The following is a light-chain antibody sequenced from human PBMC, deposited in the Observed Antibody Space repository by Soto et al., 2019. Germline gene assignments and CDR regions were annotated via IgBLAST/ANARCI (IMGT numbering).Light chain of an antibody. J-gene: IGKJ1*01. Sequence: EIVLPQSPGTLSLSPGERSTLSCSASQSVISNYLAWYQQKPGQAPRALIFGACSRSAGIQDRLSGSGSGTDFTLTISRLEPEDFAVYYCQQYGRSPSTFGQGAKVDVK. CDR1: QSVISNY. CDR2: GAC. CDR3: QQYGRSPST. V-gene: IGKV3-20*01.